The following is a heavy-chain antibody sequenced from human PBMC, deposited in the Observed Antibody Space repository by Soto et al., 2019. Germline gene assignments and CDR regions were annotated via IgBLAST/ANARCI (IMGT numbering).Heavy chain of an antibody. J-gene: IGHJ4*02. CDR3: ARISGYSYGLPPYFDY. V-gene: IGHV4-59*01. D-gene: IGHD5-18*01. CDR2: IYYSRST. CDR1: GGSISSYY. Sequence: SETLSLTCTVSGGSISSYYWSWIRQPPGKGLEWIGYIYYSRSTNYNPSLKSRVTISVDTSKNQFSLKLSSVTAADTAVYYCARISGYSYGLPPYFDYWGQGTLVTVSS.